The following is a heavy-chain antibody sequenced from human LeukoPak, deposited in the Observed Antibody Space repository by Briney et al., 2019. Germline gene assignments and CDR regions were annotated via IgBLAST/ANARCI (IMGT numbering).Heavy chain of an antibody. CDR2: IYTSGST. J-gene: IGHJ2*01. CDR3: ARSYYDSNWYCDF. Sequence: PSETLSLTCTVSGGSISGYHWSWIRQPAGKGLEWIGRIYTSGSTNYNPSLKSRVTMSVETSKDQFSLKLSSVTAADTAIYYCARSYYDSNWYCDFWGRGTLVTV. V-gene: IGHV4-4*07. D-gene: IGHD3-9*01. CDR1: GGSISGYH.